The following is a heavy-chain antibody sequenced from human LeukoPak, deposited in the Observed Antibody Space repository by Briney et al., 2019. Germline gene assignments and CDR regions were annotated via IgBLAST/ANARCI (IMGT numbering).Heavy chain of an antibody. J-gene: IGHJ4*02. CDR1: GFTFSRSW. CDR3: ARISTAVAGADY. CDR2: IKQDESET. D-gene: IGHD6-19*01. Sequence: PGGSLRLSCGAFGFTFSRSWMRWVRQAPGKGLEWVANIKQDESETYYVDSVKGRFSVSRDNTKNSLYLQMDSLRAEDTAVYYCARISTAVAGADYWGQGTLVTVSS. V-gene: IGHV3-7*01.